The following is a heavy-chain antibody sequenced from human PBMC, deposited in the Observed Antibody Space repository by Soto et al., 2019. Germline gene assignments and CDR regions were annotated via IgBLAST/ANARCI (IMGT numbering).Heavy chain of an antibody. CDR1: GGSFSGYY. J-gene: IGHJ5*02. D-gene: IGHD4-17*01. CDR2: INHSGST. CDR3: ARANGGGNWFDP. Sequence: PSETLSLTCAVYGGSFSGYYWSWIRQPPGKGLEWIGEINHSGSTNYNPSLKSRVTISVDTSKNQFSLKLTSVTAADTALYYCARANGGGNWFDPWGQGTLVTVSS. V-gene: IGHV4-34*01.